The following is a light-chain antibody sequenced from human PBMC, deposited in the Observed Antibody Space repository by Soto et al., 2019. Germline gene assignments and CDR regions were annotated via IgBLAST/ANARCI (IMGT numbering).Light chain of an antibody. CDR2: GAS. V-gene: IGKV3-15*01. Sequence: GERATLSCRASQSVSSNLAWYQQKPGQAPRLLIYGASTRATGIPARFSGSRSGPEFTLTINSLQSEDFAIYYCQPYNNWPLTFGGGTKVDIK. J-gene: IGKJ4*01. CDR3: QPYNNWPLT. CDR1: QSVSSN.